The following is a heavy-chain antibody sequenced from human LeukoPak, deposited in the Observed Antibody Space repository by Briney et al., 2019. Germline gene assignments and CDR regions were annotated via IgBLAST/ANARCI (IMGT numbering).Heavy chain of an antibody. D-gene: IGHD3-3*01. J-gene: IGHJ6*02. CDR2: IYYTGSP. V-gene: IGHV4-39*01. CDR1: GDSIRSGDSY. CDR3: ARPPITKRALDV. Sequence: SETLSLTCSVSGDSIRSGDSYWGWIRQSPWTGLEWIGSIYYTGSPYYSPSLNSRRVTISVDTSKNQFSLKLISVTAADTAVYYCARPPITKRALDVWGQGIPVTVSS.